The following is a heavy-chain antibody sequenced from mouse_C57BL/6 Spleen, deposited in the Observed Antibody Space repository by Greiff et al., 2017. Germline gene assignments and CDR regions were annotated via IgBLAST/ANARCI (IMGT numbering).Heavy chain of an antibody. D-gene: IGHD3-2*02. CDR2: INPSNGGT. CDR3: ARLDSSGYYFDY. Sequence: VQLQQPGTELVKPGASVKLSCKASGYTFTSYWMHWVKQRPGQGLEWIGNINPSNGGTNYNEKFKSKATLTVDKYSSTAYMQLSSLTSEDSAVYYCARLDSSGYYFDYWGQGTTLTVSS. CDR1: GYTFTSYW. J-gene: IGHJ2*01. V-gene: IGHV1-53*01.